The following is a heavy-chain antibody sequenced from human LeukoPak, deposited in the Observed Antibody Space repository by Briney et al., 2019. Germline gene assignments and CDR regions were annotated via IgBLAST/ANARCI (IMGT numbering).Heavy chain of an antibody. J-gene: IGHJ4*02. V-gene: IGHV4-30-2*01. CDR1: GGSISSGGYS. CDR3: ARGVPAAVTNYFDY. D-gene: IGHD2-2*01. CDR2: IYDSGSK. Sequence: SSETLSLTCAVSGGSISSGGYSWSWIRQPPGKGLEWIGYIYDSGSKYYNPSLKSRVTISVDKSKNQFSLNLSSVTAADTAVYYCARGVPAAVTNYFDYRGQGTLVTVSS.